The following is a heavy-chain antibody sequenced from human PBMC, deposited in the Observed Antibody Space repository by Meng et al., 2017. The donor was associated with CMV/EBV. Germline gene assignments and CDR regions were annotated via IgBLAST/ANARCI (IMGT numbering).Heavy chain of an antibody. CDR2: IYYSGST. CDR1: GGSISSYY. Sequence: GSLRLSCTVSGGSISSYYWSWIRQPPGKGLEWIGYIYYSGSTNYNPSLKSRVTISVDTSKNQFSLKASDTAMYYCARLWGVVVVPADYAFDIWGQGTMVTVSS. V-gene: IGHV4-59*12. D-gene: IGHD2-2*01. J-gene: IGHJ3*02. CDR3: ARLWGVVVVPADYAFDI.